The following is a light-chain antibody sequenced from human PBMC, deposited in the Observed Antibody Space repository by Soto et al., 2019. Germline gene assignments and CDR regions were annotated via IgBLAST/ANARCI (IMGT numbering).Light chain of an antibody. CDR1: QSVSNSY. J-gene: IGKJ4*01. Sequence: EILLTQSPGTLSLSPGERATLSCRASQSVSNSYLAWYQQKPGQAPRLLIYGASTWASGAPDRFSGSGSGTDFTLTISRLQTEDFAVYYCQQYSRSPLTFGGGTKVEIK. CDR3: QQYSRSPLT. V-gene: IGKV3-20*01. CDR2: GAS.